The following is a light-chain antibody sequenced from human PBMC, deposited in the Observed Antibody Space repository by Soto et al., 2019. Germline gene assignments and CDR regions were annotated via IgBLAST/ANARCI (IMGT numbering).Light chain of an antibody. CDR3: QQRGDWPPIT. CDR1: QSVSTF. CDR2: NAS. Sequence: EIVLTQSPATLSLSPGERAILSCRASQSVSTFLSWFQQKPAQPPTILIYNASNRTTGIPARFSGSGSGTDFTLTISSLEPEDFAVYYCQQRGDWPPITFGQGTRLEIK. J-gene: IGKJ5*01. V-gene: IGKV3-11*01.